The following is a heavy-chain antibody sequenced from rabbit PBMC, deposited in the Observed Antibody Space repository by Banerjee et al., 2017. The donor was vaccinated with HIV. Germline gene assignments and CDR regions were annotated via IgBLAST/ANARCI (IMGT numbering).Heavy chain of an antibody. D-gene: IGHD6-1*01. V-gene: IGHV1S45*01. J-gene: IGHJ4*01. CDR1: GFSFSSRYY. CDR3: ARGDAYIYVGYAYAEL. CDR2: MYAGSSGST. Sequence: QEQLEESGGDLVKPGASLTLTCTASGFSFSSRYYMCWVRQAPGKGLEWIACMYAGSSGSTYYASWAKGRFTISKTSATTVTLQMTSLTAADTAAYFCARGDAYIYVGYAYAELWGPGTLVTVS.